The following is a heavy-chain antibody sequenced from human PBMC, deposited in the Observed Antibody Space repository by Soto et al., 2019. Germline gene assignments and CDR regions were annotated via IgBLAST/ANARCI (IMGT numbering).Heavy chain of an antibody. V-gene: IGHV5-10-1*01. J-gene: IGHJ5*02. CDR1: GYTFTTFW. CDR3: ARLFCSTDTCDSWFDP. Sequence: GESLKISCTGFGYTFTTFWISWVRQMPGKGLEWMGRIDPRDSQTNYSPSFQGHVTISVDKSISTAYLQWDSLKASDTAMYYCARLFCSTDTCDSWFDPWGQRTLVTVSS. CDR2: IDPRDSQT. D-gene: IGHD1-26*01.